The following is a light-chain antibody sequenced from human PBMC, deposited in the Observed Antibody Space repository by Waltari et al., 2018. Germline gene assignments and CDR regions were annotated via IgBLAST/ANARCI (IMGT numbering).Light chain of an antibody. V-gene: IGLV2-14*03. CDR3: SSYTTSSTLV. CDR2: DVS. J-gene: IGLJ3*02. Sequence: QSALTQPASVSGSPGQSLTIPFTGTNSSLGGYYHFLWFQQNPGKAPRIIIYDVSNRPSGVSNRFSGSKSGNTASLTISGLQAEDEADYYCSSYTTSSTLVFGGGTKLTVL. CDR1: NSSLGGYYH.